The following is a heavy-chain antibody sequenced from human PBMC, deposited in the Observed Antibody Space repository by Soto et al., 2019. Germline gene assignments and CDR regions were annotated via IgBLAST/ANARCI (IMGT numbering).Heavy chain of an antibody. D-gene: IGHD3-3*01. CDR3: VKDWFSSRSENYDFWSGNPDYYGMDV. J-gene: IGHJ6*02. CDR2: ISSNGGST. Sequence: EVQLVESGGGLVQPGGSLRLSCSASGFTFSSYAMHWVRQAPGKGLEYVSAISSNGGSTYYADSVKGRFTISRDNSKNTLYLQMSSLRAEDTAVYYCVKDWFSSRSENYDFWSGNPDYYGMDVWGQGTTVTVSS. CDR1: GFTFSSYA. V-gene: IGHV3-64D*06.